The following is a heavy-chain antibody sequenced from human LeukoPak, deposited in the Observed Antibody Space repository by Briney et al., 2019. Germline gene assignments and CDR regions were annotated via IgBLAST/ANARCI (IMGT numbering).Heavy chain of an antibody. Sequence: TGGSLRLSCAASGFTFSSYAKHGVRQAPGKGLEGVAVISYDGSNKYYADSVKGRFTIPRDNYKNTLYLQMNSLRAEDTALYYCARDRPMIVVADAFDIWGQGTMVTVSS. D-gene: IGHD3-22*01. V-gene: IGHV3-30*01. J-gene: IGHJ3*02. CDR3: ARDRPMIVVADAFDI. CDR1: GFTFSSYA. CDR2: ISYDGSNK.